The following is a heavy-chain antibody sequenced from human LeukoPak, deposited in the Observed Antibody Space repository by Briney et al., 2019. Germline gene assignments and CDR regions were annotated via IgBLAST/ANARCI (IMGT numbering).Heavy chain of an antibody. CDR3: ARHLPGTTRFHRRTGGDAFDI. J-gene: IGHJ3*02. CDR1: GGSFSGYY. Sequence: SETLSLTCAVYGGSFSGYYWSWIRQPPGKGLEWIGEINHSGSTNYNPSLKSRVTISVDTSKNQFSLKLSSVTAADTAVYYCARHLPGTTRFHRRTGGDAFDIWGQGTMVTVSS. D-gene: IGHD1-7*01. V-gene: IGHV4-34*01. CDR2: INHSGST.